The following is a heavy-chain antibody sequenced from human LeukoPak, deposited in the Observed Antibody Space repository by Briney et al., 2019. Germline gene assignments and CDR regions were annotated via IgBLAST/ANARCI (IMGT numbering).Heavy chain of an antibody. CDR3: ARRAGAYSHPYDY. J-gene: IGHJ4*02. D-gene: IGHD4/OR15-4a*01. CDR1: GFTFSSYG. V-gene: IGHV3-NL1*01. CDR2: IYSGST. Sequence: PGGSLRLSCAASGFTFSSYGMHWVRQAPGKGLEWVSFIYSGSTHYSDSVKGRFTISRDNSKNTLYPQMNSLRAEDTAVYYCARRAGAYSHPYDYWGQGTLVTVSS.